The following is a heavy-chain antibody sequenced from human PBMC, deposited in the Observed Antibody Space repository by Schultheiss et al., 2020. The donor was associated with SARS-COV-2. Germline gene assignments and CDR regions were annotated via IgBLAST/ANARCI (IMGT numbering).Heavy chain of an antibody. V-gene: IGHV2-70*01. J-gene: IGHJ6*02. CDR3: ARILGGSYYYYGMDV. Sequence: SGPTLVKPTQTLTLTCTFSGFSLSTSGVGVGWIRQPPGKALEWLALIYWNDDKFYSTSLNTRLTISKDTSKNQVVLTMTNMDPVDTATYYCARILGGSYYYYGMDVWGQGTTVTVSS. D-gene: IGHD1-26*01. CDR2: IYWNDDK. CDR1: GFSLSTSGVG.